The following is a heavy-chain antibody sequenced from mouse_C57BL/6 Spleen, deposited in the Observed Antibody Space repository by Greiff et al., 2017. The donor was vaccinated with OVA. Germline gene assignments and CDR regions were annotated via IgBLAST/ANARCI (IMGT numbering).Heavy chain of an antibody. CDR2: INPGSGGT. V-gene: IGHV1-54*01. J-gene: IGHJ3*01. CDR3: ARERGL. CDR1: GYAFTNYL. Sequence: VKLQQSGAELVRPGTSVKVSCKASGYAFTNYLIEWVKQRPGQGLEWIGVINPGSGGTNYNEKFKGKATLTADKSSSTAYMQLSSLTSEDSAVYFCARERGLWGQGTLVTVSA.